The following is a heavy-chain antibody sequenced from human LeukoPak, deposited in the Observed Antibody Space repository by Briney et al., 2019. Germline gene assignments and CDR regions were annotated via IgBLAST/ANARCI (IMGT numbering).Heavy chain of an antibody. CDR3: AGDTNVLRYFDWFDY. J-gene: IGHJ4*02. CDR2: ISSSSSYI. Sequence: GGSLRLSCAASGFTFSSYSMNWVRQAPGKGLEWVSSISSSSSYIYYADSVKGRFTISRDNAKNSLYLQMNSLRAEDTAVYYCAGDTNVLRYFDWFDYWGQGTLVTVSS. CDR1: GFTFSSYS. D-gene: IGHD3-9*01. V-gene: IGHV3-21*01.